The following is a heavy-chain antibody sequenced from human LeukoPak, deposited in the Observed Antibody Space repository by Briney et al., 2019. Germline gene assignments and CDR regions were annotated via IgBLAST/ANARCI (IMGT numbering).Heavy chain of an antibody. Sequence: GGSLRLSCAASGFTFSSSYMSWVRQAPGKGLEWVSVIYTGGSTYYADSVKGRFTISRDNSKNTLYLQMNSLRADDTAVYYCARGGVTMIVPIFWGQGTLVTVSS. D-gene: IGHD3-22*01. CDR2: IYTGGST. CDR1: GFTFSSSY. V-gene: IGHV3-53*01. CDR3: ARGGVTMIVPIF. J-gene: IGHJ4*02.